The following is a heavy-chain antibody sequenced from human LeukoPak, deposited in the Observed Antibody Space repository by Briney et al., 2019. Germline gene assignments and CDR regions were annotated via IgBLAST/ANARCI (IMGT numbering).Heavy chain of an antibody. D-gene: IGHD3-3*01. J-gene: IGHJ1*01. Sequence: PSETLSLTCTVSGGSISSSSYYWGWIRQPPGKGLEWIGSIYYSGSTYYNPSLKSRVTISVDTSKNQFSLKLSSVTAADTAVYYCARGRYDFWSGYQYFQHWGQGTLVTVSS. CDR2: IYYSGST. V-gene: IGHV4-39*07. CDR1: GGSISSSSYY. CDR3: ARGRYDFWSGYQYFQH.